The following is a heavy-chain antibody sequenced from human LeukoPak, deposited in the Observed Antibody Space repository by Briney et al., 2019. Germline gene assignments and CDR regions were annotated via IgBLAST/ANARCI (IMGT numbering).Heavy chain of an antibody. CDR1: GGSISSGSYY. Sequence: SETLSLTCTVSGGSISSGSYYWSWIRQPAGKGLEWIGRIYTSGSTNYNPSLKSRVTISVDTSKNQFSLKLSSVTAADTAVYYCARDVGATTLGSYYYYYKDVWGKGTTVTVSS. D-gene: IGHD1-26*01. CDR3: ARDVGATTLGSYYYYYKDV. J-gene: IGHJ6*03. V-gene: IGHV4-61*02. CDR2: IYTSGST.